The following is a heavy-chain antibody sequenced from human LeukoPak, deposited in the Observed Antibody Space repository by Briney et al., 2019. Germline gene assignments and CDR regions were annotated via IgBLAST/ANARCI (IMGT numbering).Heavy chain of an antibody. CDR1: GFTFSSYW. V-gene: IGHV3-74*01. D-gene: IGHD1-26*01. J-gene: IGHJ4*02. CDR2: ISSDGSTT. CDR3: ARRGGSYNDY. Sequence: GGSLRLSCAASGFTFSSYWMHWVRQAPGKGLVWVSRISSDGSTTSYADSVKGRFTISRDNAKNALYLQMSSLRAEDTAVYYCARRGGSYNDYWGQGTLVAVSS.